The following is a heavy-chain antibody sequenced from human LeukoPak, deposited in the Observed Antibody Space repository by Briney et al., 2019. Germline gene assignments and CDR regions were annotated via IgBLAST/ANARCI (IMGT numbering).Heavy chain of an antibody. V-gene: IGHV3-23*01. D-gene: IGHD2-15*01. CDR2: ISSSGTTT. CDR1: GFTFSTYA. Sequence: GGSLRLSCAASGFTFSTYATSWVRQAPGKGLEWVSSISSSGTTTYYADSVKGRFTISRDNSKNTLYLQMNSLRAEDTAVYYCAKDLRYCSGGSCYSGFDYWGQGTLVTVSS. J-gene: IGHJ4*02. CDR3: AKDLRYCSGGSCYSGFDY.